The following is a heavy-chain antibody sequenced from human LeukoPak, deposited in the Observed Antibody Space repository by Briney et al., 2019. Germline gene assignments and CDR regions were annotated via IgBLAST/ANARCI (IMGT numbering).Heavy chain of an antibody. CDR1: GGTFSSYA. J-gene: IGHJ4*02. V-gene: IGHV1-69*13. CDR3: ASYSSSWYGGVDY. Sequence: SVKVSCKASGGTFSSYAISWVRQAPGQGLEWMGGIIPIFGTANYAQKFQGRVTITADESTSTAYMELSSLRSEDTAVYYCASYSSSWYGGVDYWGQGTLVTVSS. CDR2: IIPIFGTA. D-gene: IGHD6-13*01.